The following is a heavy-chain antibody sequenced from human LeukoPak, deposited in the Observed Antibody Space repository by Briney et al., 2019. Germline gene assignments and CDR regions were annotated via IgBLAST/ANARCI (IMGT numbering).Heavy chain of an antibody. Sequence: ASETLSLTCTVSGXSISSYYWSWIRQPPGKGLEWIGYIHYSGSTNYNPSLKSRVTISVDTSKNQFSLKLSSVTAADTAVYYWARQYYGSPLQAFDIWGQGTMVTVSS. CDR3: ARQYYGSPLQAFDI. J-gene: IGHJ3*02. CDR2: IHYSGST. D-gene: IGHD3-16*01. CDR1: GXSISSYY. V-gene: IGHV4-59*01.